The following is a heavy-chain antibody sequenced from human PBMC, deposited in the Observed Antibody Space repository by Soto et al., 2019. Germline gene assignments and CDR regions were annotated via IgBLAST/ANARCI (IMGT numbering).Heavy chain of an antibody. D-gene: IGHD1-26*01. J-gene: IGHJ4*02. CDR2: ISAYNGNT. Sequence: QVQLVQSGAEVKKPGASVKVSCKASGYTFTSYGISWVRQAPGQGLEWMGWISAYNGNTNYAQKLQGRVTMTTDTATSTASMGLRGLRSDDTAVYYWARVPFPFSGSYPGGYLRYWGPGTLVTVAS. CDR1: GYTFTSYG. V-gene: IGHV1-18*01. CDR3: ARVPFPFSGSYPGGYLRY.